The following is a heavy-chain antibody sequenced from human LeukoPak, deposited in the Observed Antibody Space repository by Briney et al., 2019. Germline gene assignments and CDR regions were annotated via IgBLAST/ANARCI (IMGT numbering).Heavy chain of an antibody. Sequence: PGGSLRLSCAASGFTVSSNYMSWVRQAPGRGLEWVSVIYSGGSTYYADSVKGRFTISRDNSKNTLYLQMNSLRAEDTAVYYCARVFAVTTPPHWGQGTLVTVSS. CDR3: ARVFAVTTPPH. CDR1: GFTVSSNY. D-gene: IGHD4-17*01. CDR2: IYSGGST. V-gene: IGHV3-66*01. J-gene: IGHJ4*02.